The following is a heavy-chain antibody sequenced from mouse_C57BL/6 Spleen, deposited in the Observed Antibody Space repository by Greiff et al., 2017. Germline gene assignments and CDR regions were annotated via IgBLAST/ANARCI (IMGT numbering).Heavy chain of an antibody. D-gene: IGHD3-2*01. CDR3: ARSHRQEVDY. Sequence: QVQLQQSGAELVRPGTSVKVSCKASGYAFTNYLIEWVKQRPGQGLEWIGVINPGSGGTNYNEKFKGKATLTADKSSSTAYMQLSSLTSEDSAVYFCARSHRQEVDYWGQGTSVTVSS. V-gene: IGHV1-54*01. CDR1: GYAFTNYL. CDR2: INPGSGGT. J-gene: IGHJ4*01.